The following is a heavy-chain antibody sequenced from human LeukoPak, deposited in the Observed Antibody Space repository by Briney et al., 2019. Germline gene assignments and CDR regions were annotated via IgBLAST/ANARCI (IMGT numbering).Heavy chain of an antibody. CDR1: GYTFTSYF. D-gene: IGHD3/OR15-3a*01. J-gene: IGHJ4*02. V-gene: IGHV1-46*01. CDR3: ARETPGTGAFDY. CDR2: INPSGAST. Sequence: GASVKVSCKTSGYTFTSYFIHWVRQAPGQGLEWMVIINPSGASTSYAQRFQGRVTMTRDTSTSTVYMELSSLRSEDTAVYYCARETPGTGAFDYWGQGTLVTVSS.